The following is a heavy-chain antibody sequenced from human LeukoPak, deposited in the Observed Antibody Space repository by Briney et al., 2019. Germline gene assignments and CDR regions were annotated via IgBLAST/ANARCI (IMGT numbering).Heavy chain of an antibody. D-gene: IGHD2-21*01. V-gene: IGHV3-53*01. CDR3: AKDLIFRDGDY. J-gene: IGHJ4*02. Sequence: GGSLRLSCAASGFTVSSNYMSWVRQAPGKGLEWVSVIYTGGSTYYADSVKGRCTISRDNSKNTLYLQMNSLRAEDTAVYYCAKDLIFRDGDYWGQGTLVTVSS. CDR1: GFTVSSNY. CDR2: IYTGGST.